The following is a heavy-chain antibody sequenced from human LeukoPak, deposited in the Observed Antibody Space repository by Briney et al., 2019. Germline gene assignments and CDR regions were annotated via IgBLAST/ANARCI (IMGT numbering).Heavy chain of an antibody. CDR1: GYTFTGYY. J-gene: IGHJ5*02. CDR2: INPNSGGT. V-gene: IGHV1-2*02. CDR3: ARDTTYYDFWRRAWFDP. Sequence: GASVKVSCKASGYTFTGYYMHWVRQAPGQGLEWMGWINPNSGGTNYAQRFQGRVTMTRDTSISTAYMELSRLRSDDTAVYYCARDTTYYDFWRRAWFDPWGQGTLVTVSS. D-gene: IGHD3-3*01.